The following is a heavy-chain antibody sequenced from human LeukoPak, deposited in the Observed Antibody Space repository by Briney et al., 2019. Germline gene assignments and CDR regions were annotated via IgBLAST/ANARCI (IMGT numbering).Heavy chain of an antibody. CDR1: GFSFNNFG. D-gene: IGHD3-22*01. J-gene: IGHJ4*02. CDR3: AKSSYYDSSGFYREYYFDY. CDR2: ISGTGGST. V-gene: IGHV3-23*01. Sequence: PGGSLRLSCVASGFSFNNFGMSWVRQAPGKGLEWVSSISGTGGSTHYVDSVKGRFTISRDNSKNTLYLQMNSLRAGDTAIYYCAKSSYYDSSGFYREYYFDYWGQGTLVPVSS.